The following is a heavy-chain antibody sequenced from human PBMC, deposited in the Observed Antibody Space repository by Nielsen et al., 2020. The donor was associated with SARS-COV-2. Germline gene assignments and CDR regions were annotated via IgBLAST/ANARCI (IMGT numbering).Heavy chain of an antibody. D-gene: IGHD3-10*01. J-gene: IGHJ6*02. Sequence: GESLKISCAASGFTFSSYAMHWVRQAPGKGLEWVAVISYDGSNKYYADSVKGRFTISRDNSKNTLYLQMNSLRAEDTAVYYCAKDGDLWFGTAWYYGMDVWGQGTTVTVSS. V-gene: IGHV3-30-3*01. CDR1: GFTFSSYA. CDR2: ISYDGSNK. CDR3: AKDGDLWFGTAWYYGMDV.